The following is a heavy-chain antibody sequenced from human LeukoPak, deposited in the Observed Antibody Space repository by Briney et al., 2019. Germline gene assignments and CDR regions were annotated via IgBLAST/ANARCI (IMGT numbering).Heavy chain of an antibody. CDR1: GGSISSGSYY. V-gene: IGHV4-61*02. J-gene: IGHJ3*02. CDR3: ARAAPRGAFDI. Sequence: PSETLSLTCTVSGGSISSGSYYWSWIRQPAGKGLEWIGRIYTSGSTNYNPSLKSRVTISVDTSKNQFSLKLSSVTAADAAVYYCARAAPRGAFDIWGQGTMVTVSS. CDR2: IYTSGST. D-gene: IGHD3-10*01.